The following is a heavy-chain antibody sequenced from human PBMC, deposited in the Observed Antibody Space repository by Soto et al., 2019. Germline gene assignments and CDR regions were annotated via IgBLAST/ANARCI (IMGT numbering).Heavy chain of an antibody. V-gene: IGHV1-2*02. CDR3: ARVGAGDGGWFDP. CDR1: GYRFTGYY. Sequence: QAQLVQSGAEVKKPGASVKVSCKASGYRFTGYYTHWVRQAPGQGLEWMGWINPNSGATDYAHKFQGRVPMTRDTSISTAYMELSSLTSDDTAVYYCARVGAGDGGWFDPWGQGTLVTVSS. CDR2: INPNSGAT. J-gene: IGHJ5*02. D-gene: IGHD3-16*01.